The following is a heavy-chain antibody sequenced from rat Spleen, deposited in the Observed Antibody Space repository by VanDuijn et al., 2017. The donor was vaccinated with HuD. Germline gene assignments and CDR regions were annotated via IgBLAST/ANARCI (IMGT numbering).Heavy chain of an antibody. V-gene: IGHV5-25*01. D-gene: IGHD1-4*01. CDR1: GFTFSNYY. J-gene: IGHJ3*01. CDR2: ITNTGGST. Sequence: EVQLVESGGGLVQPGRSMKLSCAASGFTFSNYYMAWVRQAPTKGLEWVASITNTGGSTYYPDSVKGRFTISRDNAKSTLYLQMDSLRSEDTATYYCARHGLPGYNWFAYWGQGTLVTVSS. CDR3: ARHGLPGYNWFAY.